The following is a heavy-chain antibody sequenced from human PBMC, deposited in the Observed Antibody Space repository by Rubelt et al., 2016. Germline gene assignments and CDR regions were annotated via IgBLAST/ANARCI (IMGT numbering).Heavy chain of an antibody. CDR3: ARAQRIRLLMVYAPTFDY. CDR2: INAGNGNT. V-gene: IGHV1-3*01. Sequence: QVQLVQSGAEVKKPGASVKVSCKASGYTFTSYAMHWVRQAPGQRLAWMGWINAGNGNTKYSQKFQGRVTSTRDTSASTAYMELRSLRSEDTAVYYCARAQRIRLLMVYAPTFDYWGQGTLVTVSS. CDR1: GYTFTSYA. D-gene: IGHD2-8*01. J-gene: IGHJ4*02.